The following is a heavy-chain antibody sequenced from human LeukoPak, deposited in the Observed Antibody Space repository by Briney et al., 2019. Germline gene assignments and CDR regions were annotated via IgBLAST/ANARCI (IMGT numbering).Heavy chain of an antibody. CDR3: ARRSITYSSGWYYYYYGMGV. CDR2: ISAYNGNT. J-gene: IGHJ6*02. D-gene: IGHD6-19*01. V-gene: IGHV1-18*01. Sequence: ASVKVSCTASGGTFSSYAISWVRQAPGQGLEWMGWISAYNGNTNYAQKLQGRVTMTTDTSTSTAYMELRSLRSDDTAVYYCARRSITYSSGWYYYYYGMGVWGQGTTVTVSS. CDR1: GGTFSSYA.